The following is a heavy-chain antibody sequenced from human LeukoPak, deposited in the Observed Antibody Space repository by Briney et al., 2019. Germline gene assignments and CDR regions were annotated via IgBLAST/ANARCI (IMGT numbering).Heavy chain of an antibody. CDR3: ARRYCSSTSCYGEGTEYYFDY. J-gene: IGHJ4*02. CDR2: ISSSGSTI. V-gene: IGHV3-11*01. D-gene: IGHD2-2*01. CDR1: GFTFSDYY. Sequence: GGSLRLSCAASGFTFSDYYMIWIRQAPGKGLEWVSYISSSGSTIYYADSVKGRFTISRDNAKNSLYLQMNSLRAEDTAVYYCARRYCSSTSCYGEGTEYYFDYWGQGTLVTVSS.